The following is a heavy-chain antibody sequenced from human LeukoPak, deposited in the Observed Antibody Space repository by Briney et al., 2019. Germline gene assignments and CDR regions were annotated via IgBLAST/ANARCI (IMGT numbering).Heavy chain of an antibody. J-gene: IGHJ3*01. CDR1: GFTFTNAW. CDR2: IKNKYSGGTP. D-gene: IGHD3-16*01. CDR3: VTDWGTGTSPLLAFDL. V-gene: IGHV3-15*01. Sequence: PGGSLRLSCAASGFTFTNAWMYWFRQTPGKGLEWVGRIKNKYSGGTPDYAAPVKGRFTISRDDSENMAYLQMNSLKIEDTAVYYCVTDWGTGTSPLLAFDLRGQGTMVTVSS.